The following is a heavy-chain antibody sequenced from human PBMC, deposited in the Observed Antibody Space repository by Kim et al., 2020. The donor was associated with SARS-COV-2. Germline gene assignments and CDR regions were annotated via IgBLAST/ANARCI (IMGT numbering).Heavy chain of an antibody. V-gene: IGHV3-48*02. CDR2: ISSSSSTI. CDR3: ASSGSYPHYYYYYGMDV. CDR1: GFTFSSYS. J-gene: IGHJ6*04. Sequence: GGSLRLSCAASGFTFSSYSMNWVHQAPGKGLEWVSYISSSSSTIYYADSVKGRFTISRDNAKNSLYLQMNSLRDEATAVYYCASSGSYPHYYYYYGMDVWGKGTPVNVS. D-gene: IGHD1-26*01.